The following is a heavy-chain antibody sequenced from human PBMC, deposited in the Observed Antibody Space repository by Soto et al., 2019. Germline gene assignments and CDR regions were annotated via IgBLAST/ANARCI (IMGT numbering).Heavy chain of an antibody. V-gene: IGHV3-7*03. J-gene: IGHJ6*02. CDR1: GFTFDDYA. Sequence: GGSLRLSCAASGFTFDDYAMHWVRQPPGKGLEWVSNIKQDGGEKYYVDSVKGRFTISRDNAKNSLYLQMNSLRAEDTAVYYCARDCGSSTSCYAYYYYGMDVWGQGTTVTVSS. D-gene: IGHD2-2*01. CDR3: ARDCGSSTSCYAYYYYGMDV. CDR2: IKQDGGEK.